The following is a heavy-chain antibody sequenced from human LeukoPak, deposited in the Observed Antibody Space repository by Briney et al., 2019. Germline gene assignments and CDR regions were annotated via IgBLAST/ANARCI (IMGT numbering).Heavy chain of an antibody. CDR2: VFQSRNS. V-gene: IGHV4-38-2*01. CDR3: ARFLSGSVPGHIDC. J-gene: IGHJ4*02. Sequence: SETLSLTCAVLGYSIRSGYYCGCIRQPPGKGLEWIGSVFQSRNSYYNPSLKSRVTISLDTSKNQFSLKLTSVTAADTALYYCARFLSGSVPGHIDCWGQGTLVTVSS. D-gene: IGHD3-10*01. CDR1: GYSIRSGYY.